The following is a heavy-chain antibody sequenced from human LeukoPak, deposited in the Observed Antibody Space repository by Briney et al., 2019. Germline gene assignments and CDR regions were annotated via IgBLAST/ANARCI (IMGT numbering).Heavy chain of an antibody. CDR2: ILPSLNVP. Sequence: SVKVSCKASGVTLNTFSVSWVRQAPGQVLEWVGRILPSLNVPNYARRFQGRITISADRSANTVYMELTNLRFADTAIYFCARGSSGDRVDYWGQGTLVTVSS. V-gene: IGHV1-69*04. CDR1: GVTLNTFS. CDR3: ARGSSGDRVDY. D-gene: IGHD7-27*01. J-gene: IGHJ4*02.